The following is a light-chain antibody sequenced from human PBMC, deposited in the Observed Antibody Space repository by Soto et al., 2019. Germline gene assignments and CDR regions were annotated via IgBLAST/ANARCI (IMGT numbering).Light chain of an antibody. CDR2: EVS. J-gene: IGLJ3*02. CDR1: SSDVGAYNH. CDR3: SSYTSGHTLV. Sequence: QSALTQPASVSGSPGQSITISCTGTSSDVGAYNHVTWVQQYPGKAPKVIIFEVSDRPSGVSNRFSGSKSGNTASLSISGLQPEDEADYYCSSYTSGHTLVFGGGTQLTVL. V-gene: IGLV2-14*01.